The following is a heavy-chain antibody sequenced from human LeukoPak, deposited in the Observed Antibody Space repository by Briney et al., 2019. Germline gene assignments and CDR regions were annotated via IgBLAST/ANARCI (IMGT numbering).Heavy chain of an antibody. CDR2: INHSGST. D-gene: IGHD5-18*01. J-gene: IGHJ4*02. CDR1: GGSFSGYY. CDR3: ASGTWGPYSYGSILD. V-gene: IGHV4-34*01. Sequence: SETLSLTCAVYGGSFSGYYWSWIRQPPGKGLEWIGEINHSGSTNYNPSLKSRVTISVDTSKNQFSLKLSSVTAADTAVYYCASGTWGPYSYGSILDWGQGTLVTVSS.